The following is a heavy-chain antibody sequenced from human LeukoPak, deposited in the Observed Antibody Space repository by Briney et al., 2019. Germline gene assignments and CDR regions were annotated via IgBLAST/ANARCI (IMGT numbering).Heavy chain of an antibody. Sequence: SETLSLTCTVSGGSISTTTYYWGWIRQPPGKGLEWIASIYYTGSTYYNPSLRSRVTISVDTSNNQFSLKLTSVTAADTAVYFCGGQTSTWYQDYWGQGTLVTVSS. CDR2: IYYTGST. CDR3: GGQTSTWYQDY. J-gene: IGHJ4*02. V-gene: IGHV4-39*01. CDR1: GGSISTTTYY. D-gene: IGHD6-13*01.